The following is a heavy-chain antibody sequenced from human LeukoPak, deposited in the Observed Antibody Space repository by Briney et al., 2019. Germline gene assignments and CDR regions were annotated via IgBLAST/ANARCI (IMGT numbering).Heavy chain of an antibody. V-gene: IGHV3-21*01. Sequence: GGSLRPSCAASGFMFSSYSMNWVRQAPGKGLEWVSSISGSSTYIYYADAVKGRFTISRDNAKDSLYLQMNSLRAEDTAVYYCATHTVGLEYWGQGALVTVSS. CDR2: ISGSSTYI. J-gene: IGHJ4*02. CDR1: GFMFSSYS. CDR3: ATHTVGLEY. D-gene: IGHD4-11*01.